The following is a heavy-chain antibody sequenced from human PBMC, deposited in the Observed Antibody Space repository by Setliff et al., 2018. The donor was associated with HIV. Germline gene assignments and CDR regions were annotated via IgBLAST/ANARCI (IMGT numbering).Heavy chain of an antibody. J-gene: IGHJ3*02. V-gene: IGHV3-23*03. CDR2: IYTDDSNT. Sequence: GGSLRLSCAASGYNFGVYWMHWVRQVPGKGLEWVSTIYTDDSNTYYAESVKGRFTISRDNSKNTLYLQMNSLRAEDTAVYYCAKHFLLWSNAFHIWGQGTMVTVSS. CDR3: AKHFLLWSNAFHI. D-gene: IGHD2-21*01. CDR1: GYNFGVYW.